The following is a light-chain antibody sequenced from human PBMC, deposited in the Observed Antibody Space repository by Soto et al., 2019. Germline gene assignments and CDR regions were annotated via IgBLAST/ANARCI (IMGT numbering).Light chain of an antibody. V-gene: IGKV2-28*01. J-gene: IGKJ2*01. CDR3: MQALQTPRT. CDR1: QSLLHSNGYNY. CDR2: LGT. Sequence: DIVMTQSPLSLPVTPGEPASISCRSSQSLLHSNGYNYLDWYLQKPGQSPQLLIYLGTNRASGVPDRFSGSGLGTDFTLKISRVEAEDVWVYYCMQALQTPRTFGQWTKLEIK.